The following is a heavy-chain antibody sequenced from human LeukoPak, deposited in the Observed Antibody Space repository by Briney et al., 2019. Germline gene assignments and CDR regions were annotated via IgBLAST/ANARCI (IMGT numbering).Heavy chain of an antibody. CDR3: AREADYYDSSGVVGYFDY. D-gene: IGHD3-22*01. Sequence: GESLNTPCKCSGYSFTSYWIVGVRQMPGKGREWMGIIYPGDSDTRYSPSFQGQVTISADKSISTAYLQWSSLKASDTAMYYCAREADYYDSSGVVGYFDYWGQGTLVTVSS. CDR2: IYPGDSDT. J-gene: IGHJ4*02. CDR1: GYSFTSYW. V-gene: IGHV5-51*01.